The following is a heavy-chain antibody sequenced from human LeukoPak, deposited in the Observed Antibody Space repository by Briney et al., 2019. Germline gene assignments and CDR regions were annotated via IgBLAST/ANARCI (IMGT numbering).Heavy chain of an antibody. CDR1: GGSISSYY. CDR2: IHYSGST. V-gene: IGHV4-59*08. CDR3: ACLEGDY. D-gene: IGHD3-16*01. Sequence: KPSETLSLTCNVSGGSISSYYWSWIRQPPGKGLEWIGYIHYSGSTNYNPSLKSRVTTSVDTSKNQFTLKLSSVTAADTAVYYWACLEGDYWGQGTLVTVSS. J-gene: IGHJ4*02.